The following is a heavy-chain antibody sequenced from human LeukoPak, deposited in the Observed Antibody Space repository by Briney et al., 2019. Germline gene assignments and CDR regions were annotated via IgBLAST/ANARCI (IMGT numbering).Heavy chain of an antibody. CDR1: GYTFTSYG. V-gene: IGHV1-18*04. CDR2: ISAYNGNT. J-gene: IGHJ5*02. CDR3: ARVHNQSKYRNTGPIPRSHWFDP. Sequence: ASVKVSCKASGYTFTSYGISWVRQAPGQGLEWTGWISAYNGNTNYAQKLQGRVTMTTDTSTSTAYMELRSLRSDDTAVYYCARVHNQSKYRNTGPIPRSHWFDPWGQGTLVTVSS. D-gene: IGHD2/OR15-2a*01.